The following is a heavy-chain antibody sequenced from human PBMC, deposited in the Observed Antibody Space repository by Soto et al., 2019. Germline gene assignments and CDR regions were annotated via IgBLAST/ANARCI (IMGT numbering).Heavy chain of an antibody. D-gene: IGHD3-22*01. CDR2: IKSKTDGGTT. V-gene: IGHV3-15*01. J-gene: IGHJ6*02. CDR1: GFTFSNAW. CDR3: TTDVLRYDSSGYYYGSYYYYGMDV. Sequence: LRLSCAASGFTFSNAWMSWVRQAPGKGLEWVGRIKSKTDGGTTDYAAPVKGRFTISRDDSKNTLYLQMNSLKTEDTAVYYCTTDVLRYDSSGYYYGSYYYYGMDVWGQGTTVTVSS.